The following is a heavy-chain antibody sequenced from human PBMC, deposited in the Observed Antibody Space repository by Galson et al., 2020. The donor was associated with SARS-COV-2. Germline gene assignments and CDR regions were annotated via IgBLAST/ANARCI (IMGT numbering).Heavy chain of an antibody. CDR2: ISETGGHT. Sequence: GGSLRLSCAASGFTFSNFGMHWVRQAPGKGLEWVSAISETGGHTYYADSVKGRFTISRDTSKNTLYLQMNSLRAEDTAVYFCTKDYSRQGYYYYYYMDVWGKGTTVTVSS. CDR1: GFTFSNFG. D-gene: IGHD2-21*01. V-gene: IGHV3-23*01. J-gene: IGHJ6*03. CDR3: TKDYSRQGYYYYYYMDV.